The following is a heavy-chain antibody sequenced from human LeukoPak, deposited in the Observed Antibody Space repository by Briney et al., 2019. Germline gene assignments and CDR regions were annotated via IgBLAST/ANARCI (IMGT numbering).Heavy chain of an antibody. V-gene: IGHV4-59*08. CDR2: IYYSGST. CDR3: ARTETTYYFDY. Sequence: PSETLSLTCVVYGGSFSGDYWSWIRQPPGKGLEWIGYIYYSGSTNYNPSLKSRVTISVDTSKNQFSLKLSSVTAADTAVYYCARTETTYYFDYWGQGTLVTVSS. J-gene: IGHJ4*02. CDR1: GGSFSGDY. D-gene: IGHD1-1*01.